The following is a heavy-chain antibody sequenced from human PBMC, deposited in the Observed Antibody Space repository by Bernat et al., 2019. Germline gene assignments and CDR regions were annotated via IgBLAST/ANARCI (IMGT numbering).Heavy chain of an antibody. CDR2: IDTGTHNT. V-gene: IGHV1-3*04. CDR1: GDTFTNYD. CDR3: ARLLISPSHWFDP. J-gene: IGHJ5*02. Sequence: QVHLVQSGAEAKEPGASVKVSCKASGDTFTNYDIHWVRQAPGQRPEWMGRIDTGTHNTKYSQKFQDRVTLSAVTSAITAYMELSSLRLEDTAVYYCARLLISPSHWFDPWGQGTLVTVS. D-gene: IGHD3-10*01.